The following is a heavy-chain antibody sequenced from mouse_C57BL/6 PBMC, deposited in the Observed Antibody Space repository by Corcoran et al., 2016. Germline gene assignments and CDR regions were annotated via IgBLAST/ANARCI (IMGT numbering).Heavy chain of an antibody. CDR3: ASGSSYYFDY. V-gene: IGHV3-6*01. D-gene: IGHD1-1*01. Sequence: DVQLQESGPGLVKPSQSLSLTCSVTGYSITSGYYWNWIRQFPGNKLEWMGYISYDGSNNYNPSLKNRISITRDTSKNQFFLKLNSATTEDTAAYYCASGSSYYFDYWGQGTTLTVSS. CDR2: ISYDGSN. CDR1: GYSITSGYY. J-gene: IGHJ2*01.